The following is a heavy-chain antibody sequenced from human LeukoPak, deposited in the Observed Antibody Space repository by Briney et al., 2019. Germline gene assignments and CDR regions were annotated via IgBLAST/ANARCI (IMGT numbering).Heavy chain of an antibody. CDR3: VVITWDY. V-gene: IGHV3-30-3*01. D-gene: IGHD3-22*01. Sequence: GGSLRLSCAASGFTFSSYAMHWVRQAPGKGLEWVAVISYDGSNKYYADSVKGRFTISRDNSKNTLYLQMNSLRAEDTAIYYCVVITWDYWGQGTLVTVSS. CDR2: ISYDGSNK. CDR1: GFTFSSYA. J-gene: IGHJ4*02.